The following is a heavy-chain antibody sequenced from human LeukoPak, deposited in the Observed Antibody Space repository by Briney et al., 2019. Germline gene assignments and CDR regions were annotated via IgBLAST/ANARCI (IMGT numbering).Heavy chain of an antibody. CDR2: IIPIFGTA. CDR3: ARDRKYQLLGWFDP. CDR1: GGTFSSYA. Sequence: SVKVSCKASGGTFSSYAISWVRQAPGQGLEWMGGIIPIFGTANYAQKFQGRVTITTDESTSTAYMEQSSLRSEDTAVYYCARDRKYQLLGWFDPWGQGTLVTVSS. V-gene: IGHV1-69*05. J-gene: IGHJ5*02. D-gene: IGHD2-2*01.